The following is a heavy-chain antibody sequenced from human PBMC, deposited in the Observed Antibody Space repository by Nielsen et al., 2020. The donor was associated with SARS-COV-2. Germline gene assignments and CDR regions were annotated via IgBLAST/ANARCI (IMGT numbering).Heavy chain of an antibody. Sequence: GESLKISCAASGFTFTSYGISWVRQAPGQGLEWMGWISAYNGNTNYAQKLQGRVTMTTDTSTSTAYMELRSLRSDDTAVYYCARGDSTVTTYYFDYWGRGTLVTVSS. CDR2: ISAYNGNT. CDR3: ARGDSTVTTYYFDY. D-gene: IGHD4-17*01. CDR1: GFTFTSYG. J-gene: IGHJ4*02. V-gene: IGHV1-18*04.